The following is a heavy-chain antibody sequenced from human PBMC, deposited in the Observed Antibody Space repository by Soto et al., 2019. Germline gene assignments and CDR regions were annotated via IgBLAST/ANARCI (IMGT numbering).Heavy chain of an antibody. CDR2: ISVYNGNT. CDR1: GYTFINYG. J-gene: IGHJ2*01. Sequence: QVQLVQSGAEVKKPGASVKVSCKASGYTFINYGINWVRQAPGQGLEWMGWISVYNGNTHYGQKFQGRVTMTTDTSTRTASMELRSLRSDDTAVYYCARDVEAYGGNDLYFDLWGRGTLVTVSS. CDR3: ARDVEAYGGNDLYFDL. V-gene: IGHV1-18*01. D-gene: IGHD4-17*01.